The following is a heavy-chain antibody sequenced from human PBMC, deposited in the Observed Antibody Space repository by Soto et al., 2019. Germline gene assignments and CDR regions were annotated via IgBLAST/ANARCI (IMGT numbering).Heavy chain of an antibody. V-gene: IGHV1-58*01. D-gene: IGHD2-15*01. CDR1: GFTFSNSA. CDR2: IVVGSGKT. CDR3: ARAVVVVAATRLLDY. J-gene: IGHJ4*02. Sequence: SVKVSCKASGFTFSNSAVQWVRQARGQRLEWIGWIVVGSGKTNYAQKFQERVTITRDMSTSTVYMELRSLRSDDTAVYYCARAVVVVAATRLLDYWGQGTLVTVSS.